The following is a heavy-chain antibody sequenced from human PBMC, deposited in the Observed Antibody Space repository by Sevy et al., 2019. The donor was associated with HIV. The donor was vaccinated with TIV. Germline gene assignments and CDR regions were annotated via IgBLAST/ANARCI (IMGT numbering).Heavy chain of an antibody. D-gene: IGHD2-8*01. Sequence: LGGSLRLSCAASGFTFSSYSMNWVRQAPGKGLEWVSSISSSSSYIYYADSVKGRFTISRDNAKNSLYLQMNSLRAEDTAVYYCARDQHESGPIVLVVYAIGYYYGMDVWGQGTTVTSP. CDR2: ISSSSSYI. CDR3: ARDQHESGPIVLVVYAIGYYYGMDV. J-gene: IGHJ6*02. CDR1: GFTFSSYS. V-gene: IGHV3-21*01.